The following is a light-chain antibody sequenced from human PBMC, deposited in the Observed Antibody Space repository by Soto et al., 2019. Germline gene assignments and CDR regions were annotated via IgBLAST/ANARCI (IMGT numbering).Light chain of an antibody. J-gene: IGLJ7*01. Sequence: ALAQPASVSGSPGQSITISCTGTSSDVGGFDYVSWYQQYPGKAPRLIINEVNHRPLGVSDRFSGSKSGNTASLTISRLLPEDEADYYCGSYTTTTTQVFGGGTQLTVL. CDR3: GSYTTTTTQV. CDR2: EVN. V-gene: IGLV2-14*01. CDR1: SSDVGGFDY.